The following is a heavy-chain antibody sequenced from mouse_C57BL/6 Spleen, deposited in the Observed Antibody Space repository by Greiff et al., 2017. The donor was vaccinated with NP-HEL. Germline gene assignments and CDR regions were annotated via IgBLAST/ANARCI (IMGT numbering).Heavy chain of an antibody. V-gene: IGHV6-3*01. CDR1: GFTFSNYW. J-gene: IGHJ4*01. D-gene: IGHD2-4*01. CDR2: IRLKSDNYAT. CDR3: TKVDYDYDVGNYYAMDY. Sequence: EVMLVESGGGLVQPGGSMKLSCVASGFTFSNYWMNRVRQSPEKGLEWVAQIRLKSDNYATHYAESVKGRFTISRDDSKSSVYLKMNNLRAEDTGIYYCTKVDYDYDVGNYYAMDYWGQGTSVTVSS.